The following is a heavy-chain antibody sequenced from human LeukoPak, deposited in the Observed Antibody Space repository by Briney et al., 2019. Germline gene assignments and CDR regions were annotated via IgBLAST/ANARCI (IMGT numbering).Heavy chain of an antibody. CDR2: VSLEGVR. Sequence: PSETLSLTCGVSGGSITTTNWWSWVRQFPGQGLQWIGEVSLEGVRNYNPSLTSRVTISVDTSKNQFSLRLSSVTAADTAVYYCATWRTAKTGFDYWGQGTLVTVSS. D-gene: IGHD1-1*01. CDR1: GGSITTTNW. J-gene: IGHJ4*02. V-gene: IGHV4-4*02. CDR3: ATWRTAKTGFDY.